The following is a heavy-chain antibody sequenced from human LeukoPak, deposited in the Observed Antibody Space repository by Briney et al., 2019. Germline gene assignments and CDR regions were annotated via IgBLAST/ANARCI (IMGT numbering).Heavy chain of an antibody. CDR3: ARGVYCSGGSCYHGHFDY. Sequence: APVKVSCKASGYTFSSYGISWVRQAPGQRPEWMGGVIPIFGTANYAQKFQGRVTITADESTSTAYMELSSLRSEDTAVYYCARGVYCSGGSCYHGHFDYWGQGTLVTVSS. V-gene: IGHV1-69*13. D-gene: IGHD2-15*01. CDR2: VIPIFGTA. CDR1: GYTFSSYG. J-gene: IGHJ4*02.